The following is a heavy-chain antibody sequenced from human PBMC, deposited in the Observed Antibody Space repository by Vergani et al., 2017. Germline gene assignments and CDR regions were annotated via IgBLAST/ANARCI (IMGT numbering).Heavy chain of an antibody. CDR3: ATEPVTYYYDSSGYDYAFDI. V-gene: IGHV1-24*01. CDR2: FDPEDGET. Sequence: QVQLVQSGAEVKKPGASVKVSCKVSGYTLTELSMHWVRQAPGKGLEWMGGFDPEDGETIYAQKFQGRVTMTEDTSTDKAYMELSSLRSEDTAVYYCATEPVTYYYDSSGYDYAFDIWGQGTMVTVSS. CDR1: GYTLTELS. D-gene: IGHD3-22*01. J-gene: IGHJ3*02.